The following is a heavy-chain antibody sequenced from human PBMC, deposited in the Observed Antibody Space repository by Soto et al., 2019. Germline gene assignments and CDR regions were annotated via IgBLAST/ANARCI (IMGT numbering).Heavy chain of an antibody. CDR1: GGSISSYY. Sequence: PSETLSLTCTVSGGSISSYYWSWIRQPPGKGLEWIGYIYYGGSTNYNPSLKSRVTISVDTSKNQFSLKLSSVTAADTAVYYCARGVGHWDFWRDHNQQNWFDPWGQGTLVTVSS. CDR2: IYYGGST. V-gene: IGHV4-59*01. D-gene: IGHD3-3*01. CDR3: ARGVGHWDFWRDHNQQNWFDP. J-gene: IGHJ5*02.